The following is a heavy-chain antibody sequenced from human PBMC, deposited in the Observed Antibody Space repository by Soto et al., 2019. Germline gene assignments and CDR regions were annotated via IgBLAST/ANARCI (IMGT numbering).Heavy chain of an antibody. CDR2: LSPNGENQ. J-gene: IGHJ4*02. Sequence: GGSLRLSCADPAFSFNKYALHWIRQAPGEGLEWVAVLSPNGENQYYRDSVRGRFTISRDTSKSTLYPQMTSLRPEDTAVYYCATGAAFYYDTSRFWGQGTLVTVSS. V-gene: IGHV3-30*04. D-gene: IGHD3-22*01. CDR1: AFSFNKYA. CDR3: ATGAAFYYDTSRF.